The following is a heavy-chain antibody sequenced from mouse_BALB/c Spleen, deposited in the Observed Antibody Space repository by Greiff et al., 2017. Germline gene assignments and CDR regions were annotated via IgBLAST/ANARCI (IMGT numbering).Heavy chain of an antibody. CDR2: IYPSDSYT. CDR3: TRKKYGNSYAMDY. Sequence: VQLQQSGAELVRPGASVKLSCKASGYTFTSYWINWVKQRPGQGLEWIGNIYPSDSYTNYNQKFKDKATLTVDKSSSTAYMQLSSPTSEDSAVYYCTRKKYGNSYAMDYWGQGTSVTVSS. J-gene: IGHJ4*01. CDR1: GYTFTSYW. D-gene: IGHD2-1*01. V-gene: IGHV1-69*02.